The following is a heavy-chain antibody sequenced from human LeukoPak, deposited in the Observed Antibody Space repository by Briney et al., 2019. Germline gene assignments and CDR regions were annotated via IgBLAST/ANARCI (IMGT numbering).Heavy chain of an antibody. D-gene: IGHD6-19*01. CDR3: ARLASGPDGDY. J-gene: IGHJ4*02. V-gene: IGHV1-2*02. Sequence: ASVKVSCKASGYTFTDYYMHWVRQAPGQGLEWMGWINPNRGGTNYAQKFQGRVTMTRDTSISTVYMELSRLRSDDTAVYYCARLASGPDGDYWGQGTLVTVSS. CDR1: GYTFTDYY. CDR2: INPNRGGT.